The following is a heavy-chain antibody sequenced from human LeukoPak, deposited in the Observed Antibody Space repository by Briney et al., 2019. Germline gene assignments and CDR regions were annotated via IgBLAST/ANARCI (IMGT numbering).Heavy chain of an antibody. J-gene: IGHJ4*02. V-gene: IGHV3-7*01. Sequence: GGSLRLSCAASGFTFSSYWMSWVRQAPGKGLEWVANIKQDGSEKYYVDSVKGRFTISRDNAKNSLYLQMNSLRAEDTAVYYCARSYSGFDGEYFDYWGQGTLVTVSS. D-gene: IGHD5-12*01. CDR3: ARSYSGFDGEYFDY. CDR1: GFTFSSYW. CDR2: IKQDGSEK.